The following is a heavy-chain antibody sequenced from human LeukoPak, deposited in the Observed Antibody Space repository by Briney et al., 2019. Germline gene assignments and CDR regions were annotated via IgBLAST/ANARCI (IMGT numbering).Heavy chain of an antibody. J-gene: IGHJ6*02. Sequence: GGSRRLSCAASGFTFSSYGVHWVRQAPGKGLEWVAVIWYDGSNKYYADSVKGRFTISRDNSKNTLYLQMNSLRAEDTAVYYCARDSLRFLEWLRYGMDVWGQGTTVTVSS. CDR2: IWYDGSNK. CDR1: GFTFSSYG. V-gene: IGHV3-33*01. CDR3: ARDSLRFLEWLRYGMDV. D-gene: IGHD3-3*01.